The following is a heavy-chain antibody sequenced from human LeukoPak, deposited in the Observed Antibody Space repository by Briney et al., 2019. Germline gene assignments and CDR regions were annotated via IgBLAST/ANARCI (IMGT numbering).Heavy chain of an antibody. D-gene: IGHD3-16*02. CDR1: GYSISSGYY. V-gene: IGHV4-38-2*02. J-gene: IGHJ5*02. CDR3: ARDENGYVWGSFRA. Sequence: SETLSLTCTVSGYSISSGYYWGWIRQPPGKGLEWIGSIYHNGNAYYNPSLESRVTMSLDTSKNQFSLKLSSVTAADTAVYYCARDENGYVWGSFRAWGQGTLVTVSS. CDR2: IYHNGNA.